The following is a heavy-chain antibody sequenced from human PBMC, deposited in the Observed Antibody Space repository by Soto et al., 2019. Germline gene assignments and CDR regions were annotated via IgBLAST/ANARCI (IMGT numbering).Heavy chain of an antibody. CDR2: INAGNGNT. CDR3: ARDQMPGVGAFDI. D-gene: IGHD2-2*01. Sequence: RASVKVSCKASGYTFTSYAMHWVRQAPGQRLEWMGWINAGNGNTKYSQKFQGRVTITRDTSASTAYMELSSLRSEDTAVYYCARDQMPGVGAFDIWGQGTMVTVSS. V-gene: IGHV1-3*01. CDR1: GYTFTSYA. J-gene: IGHJ3*02.